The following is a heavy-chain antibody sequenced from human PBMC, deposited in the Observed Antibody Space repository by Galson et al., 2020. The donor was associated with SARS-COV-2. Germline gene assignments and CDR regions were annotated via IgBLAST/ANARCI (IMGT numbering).Heavy chain of an antibody. V-gene: IGHV4-59*01. CDR1: GGSISSYY. J-gene: IGHJ2*01. D-gene: IGHD3-10*01. CDR3: ARGSVTMVRGVIHWYFDL. Sequence: SQTLSLTCTVSGGSISSYYWSWIRQPPGKGLEWIGYIYYSGSTNYNPSLKSRVTISVDTSKNQFSLKLSSVTAADTAVYYCARGSVTMVRGVIHWYFDLWGRGTLVTVSS. CDR2: IYYSGST.